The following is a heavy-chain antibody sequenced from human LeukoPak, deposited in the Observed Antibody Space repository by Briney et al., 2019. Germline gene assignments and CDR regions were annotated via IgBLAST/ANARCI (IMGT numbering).Heavy chain of an antibody. J-gene: IGHJ4*02. Sequence: GGSLRLSCAASGFTFSSRTMSWVRQAPGKGLEWVSYISSSSSTIYYADSVKGRFTNSRDNAKNSLFLQMNSLRHEDTAVYYCARERYGGYDFDYWGLGNLVTVSS. D-gene: IGHD5-12*01. V-gene: IGHV3-48*02. CDR2: ISSSSSTI. CDR3: ARERYGGYDFDY. CDR1: GFTFSSRT.